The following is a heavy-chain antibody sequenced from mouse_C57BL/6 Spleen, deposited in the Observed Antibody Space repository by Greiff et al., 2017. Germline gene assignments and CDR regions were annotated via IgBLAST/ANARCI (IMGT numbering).Heavy chain of an antibody. Sequence: QVQLQQPGAELVKPGASVKLSCKASGYTFTSYWMHWVKQRPGQGLEWIGMIHPNSGSTNYNQKFKGKATLTVDTSSSTAYMQLSSLTSEDSAVYYCARRHYSNYGYWYFDVWGTGTTVTVSS. CDR2: IHPNSGST. CDR3: ARRHYSNYGYWYFDV. CDR1: GYTFTSYW. J-gene: IGHJ1*03. D-gene: IGHD2-5*01. V-gene: IGHV1-64*01.